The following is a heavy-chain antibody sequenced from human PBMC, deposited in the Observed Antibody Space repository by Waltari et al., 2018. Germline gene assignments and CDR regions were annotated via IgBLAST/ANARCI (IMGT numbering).Heavy chain of an antibody. CDR3: ARAPPAAIGYYYYYYMDV. V-gene: IGHV1-2*02. J-gene: IGHJ6*03. CDR1: GYTFTGYY. CDR2: INPNSGGT. D-gene: IGHD2-2*02. Sequence: QVQLVQSGAEVKKPGASVKVSCKASGYTFTGYYMHWVRQAPGPGLEWMGWINPNSGGTNYAQKFQGRVTMTRDTSISTAYMELSRLRSDDTAVYYCARAPPAAIGYYYYYYMDVWGKGTTVTISS.